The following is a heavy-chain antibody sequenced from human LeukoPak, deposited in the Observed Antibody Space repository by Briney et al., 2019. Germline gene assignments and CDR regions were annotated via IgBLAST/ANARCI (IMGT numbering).Heavy chain of an antibody. CDR3: ARGPKTRYTFDY. CDR1: GGTSSSYA. Sequence: SVKVSCKASGGTSSSYAISWVRQAPGQGLEWMGRIIPILGIANYAQKFQGRVTITADKSTSTAYMELSSLRSEDTAVYYCARGPKTRYTFDYWGQGTLVTVSS. CDR2: IIPILGIA. D-gene: IGHD5-18*01. V-gene: IGHV1-69*04. J-gene: IGHJ4*02.